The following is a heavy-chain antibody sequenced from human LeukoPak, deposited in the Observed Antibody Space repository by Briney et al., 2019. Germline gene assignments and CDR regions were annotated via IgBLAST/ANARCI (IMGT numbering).Heavy chain of an antibody. V-gene: IGHV4-34*01. Sequence: SETLSLTCAVYGGSFSGYYWSWIRQPPGKGLEWIGEINHSGSTNYNPSLKSRVTISVDTSKNQFSLKLSSVTAADTAVYYCARGGIVVAPAWSHWFDPWGQGTLVTVSS. CDR2: INHSGST. D-gene: IGHD2-2*01. CDR3: ARGGIVVAPAWSHWFDP. CDR1: GGSFSGYY. J-gene: IGHJ5*02.